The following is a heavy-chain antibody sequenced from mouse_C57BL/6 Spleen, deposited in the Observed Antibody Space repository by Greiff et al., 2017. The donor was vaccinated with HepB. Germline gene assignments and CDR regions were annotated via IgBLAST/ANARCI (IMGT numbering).Heavy chain of an antibody. CDR2: ISYDGSN. V-gene: IGHV3-6*01. Sequence: DVKLQESGPGLVKPSQSLSLTCSVTGYSITSGYYWNWIRQFPGNKLEWMGYISYDGSNNYNPSLKNRISITRDTSKNQFFLKLNSVTTEDTATYYCARLSSYWFAYWGQGTLVTVSA. J-gene: IGHJ3*01. CDR1: GYSITSGYY. D-gene: IGHD1-1*01. CDR3: ARLSSYWFAY.